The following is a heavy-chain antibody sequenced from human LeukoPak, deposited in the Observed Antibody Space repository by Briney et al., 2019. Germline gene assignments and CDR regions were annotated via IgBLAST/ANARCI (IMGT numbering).Heavy chain of an antibody. V-gene: IGHV1-18*01. CDR2: INCYNGNT. Sequence: ASVKVSCKASGYSFSYFGVNWVRPPPGRGLAGMGWINCYNGNTNYAQKAEGRLTLTTDTATSSVYMELRNLRSDDTAVYYCARGLDAAAGLANFDYWGQGTLVTVSS. CDR1: GYSFSYFG. D-gene: IGHD6-25*01. CDR3: ARGLDAAAGLANFDY. J-gene: IGHJ4*02.